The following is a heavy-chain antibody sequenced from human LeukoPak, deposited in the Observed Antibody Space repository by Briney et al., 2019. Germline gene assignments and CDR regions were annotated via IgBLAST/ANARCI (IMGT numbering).Heavy chain of an antibody. D-gene: IGHD6-13*01. CDR2: IYHNGGT. Sequence: KPSETLSLTCTVSGGSISGYYWSWIRQPPGKGLEWIGYIYHNGGTNYNPSLQSRLTISVDTSKNQFSLKLSSVTAADTAVYYCARGCSAGTPHNWFDPWGQGTLVTVSS. V-gene: IGHV4-59*01. J-gene: IGHJ5*02. CDR3: ARGCSAGTPHNWFDP. CDR1: GGSISGYY.